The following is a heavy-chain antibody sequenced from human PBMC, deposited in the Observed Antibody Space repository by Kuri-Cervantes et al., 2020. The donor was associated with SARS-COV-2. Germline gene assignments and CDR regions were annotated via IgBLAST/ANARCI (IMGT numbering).Heavy chain of an antibody. CDR3: ARTNSGSYFLLDY. J-gene: IGHJ4*02. CDR2: ISSSGKTM. Sequence: GESLKISCTVSTSSFSDWYLSWIRQAPGKGLEWISYISSSGKTMYYADSVKGRFTISRDNSKNTLYLQMNSLRAEDTAVYYCARTNSGSYFLLDYWGQGTLVTVSS. D-gene: IGHD1-26*01. V-gene: IGHV3-11*04. CDR1: TSSFSDWY.